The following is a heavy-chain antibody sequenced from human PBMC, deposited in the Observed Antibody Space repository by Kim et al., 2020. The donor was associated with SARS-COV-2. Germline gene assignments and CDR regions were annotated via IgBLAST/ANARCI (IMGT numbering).Heavy chain of an antibody. J-gene: IGHJ4*02. D-gene: IGHD4-17*01. V-gene: IGHV3-33*06. CDR3: AKAPADGDYYY. CDR1: GFIFRNYG. CDR2: IWYDGSIK. Sequence: GGSLRLSCAASGFIFRNYGMHWVRQAPGKGLEWVAVIWYDGSIKYYADSVKGRFTISRDNSKNTLYLQMNSLRAEDTAVYCCAKAPADGDYYYWGQGTLVTVSS.